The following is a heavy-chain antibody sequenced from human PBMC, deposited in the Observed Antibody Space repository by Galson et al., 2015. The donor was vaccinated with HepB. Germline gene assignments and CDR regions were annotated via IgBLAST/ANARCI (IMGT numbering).Heavy chain of an antibody. D-gene: IGHD3-3*01. J-gene: IGHJ3*01. V-gene: IGHV3-33*01. CDR1: GFTFSSYG. CDR3: ARERSGNYFDVFDV. CDR2: IWYDGSNK. Sequence: SLRLSCAASGFTFSSYGMHWVRQAPGKGLEWVAVIWYDGSNKYYADSVKGRFTISRDNSENTVYLQMNSLRADDTAVYYCARERSGNYFDVFDVWGQGTMVTVS.